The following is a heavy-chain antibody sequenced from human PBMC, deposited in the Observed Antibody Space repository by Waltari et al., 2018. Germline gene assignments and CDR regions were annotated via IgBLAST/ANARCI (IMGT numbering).Heavy chain of an antibody. V-gene: IGHV1-69*01. J-gene: IGHJ3*02. Sequence: QVQLVQSGAEVKKPGSSVKVSCKASGGTFSSYAISWVRQAPGQGLEWMGGISPIVGTANYAQKCQGRVTITADESTSTAYMELSSLRSEDTAVYYCARDGARPSAFDIWGQGTMVTVSS. CDR1: GGTFSSYA. D-gene: IGHD6-6*01. CDR3: ARDGARPSAFDI. CDR2: ISPIVGTA.